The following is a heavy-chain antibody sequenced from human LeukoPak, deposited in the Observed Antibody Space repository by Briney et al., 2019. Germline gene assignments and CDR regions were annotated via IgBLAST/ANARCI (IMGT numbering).Heavy chain of an antibody. CDR2: IIPILGIA. CDR1: GGTFSSYA. J-gene: IGHJ5*02. CDR3: ARDGGPYGSGSYWFDP. D-gene: IGHD3-10*01. Sequence: SVKVSCKASGGTFSSYAISWVRQAPGQGLEWMGRIIPILGIANYAQKFQGRVTITADKSTSTAYMELSSLRSEDTAVYYCARDGGPYGSGSYWFDPWGQGTLVTVSS. V-gene: IGHV1-69*04.